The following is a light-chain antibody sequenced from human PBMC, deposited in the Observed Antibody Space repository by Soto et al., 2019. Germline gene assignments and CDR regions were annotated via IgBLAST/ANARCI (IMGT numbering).Light chain of an antibody. Sequence: EIVLTPSPATLSSSPGERATRSCRASQRVSGYLAWYQQKPGQAPRLLMYDASNRATGIPARFSGSGSGTDFTLTISSLEPEDFAVYYCQQRSKWPSTFGGGTKVEIK. J-gene: IGKJ4*01. CDR3: QQRSKWPST. CDR1: QRVSGY. V-gene: IGKV3-11*01. CDR2: DAS.